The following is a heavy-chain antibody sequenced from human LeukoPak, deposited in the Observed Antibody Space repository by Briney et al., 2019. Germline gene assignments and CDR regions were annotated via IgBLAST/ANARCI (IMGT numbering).Heavy chain of an antibody. Sequence: ASVKVSCKVSGYTLTELSMHWVRQAPGKGLEWIGGFDPEDGETIYAQKFQGRVTMTEDTSTDTAYMELSSLRSEDTAVYYCATWEGTVTTRWFDPWGQGTLVTVSS. CDR2: FDPEDGET. J-gene: IGHJ5*02. D-gene: IGHD4-17*01. CDR1: GYTLTELS. V-gene: IGHV1-24*01. CDR3: ATWEGTVTTRWFDP.